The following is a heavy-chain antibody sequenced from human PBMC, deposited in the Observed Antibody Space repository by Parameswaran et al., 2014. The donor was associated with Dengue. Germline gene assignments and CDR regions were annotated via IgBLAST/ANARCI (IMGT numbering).Heavy chain of an antibody. V-gene: IGHV3-21*01. CDR2: ISSSSSYI. CDR3: ARTLRRDYYDSSGYYLDY. J-gene: IGHJ4*02. D-gene: IGHD3-22*01. Sequence: WIRQPPGKGLEWVSSISSSSSYIYYADSVKGRFTISRDNAKNSLYLQMNSLRAEDTAVYYCARTLRRDYYDSSGYYLDYWGQGTLVTVSS.